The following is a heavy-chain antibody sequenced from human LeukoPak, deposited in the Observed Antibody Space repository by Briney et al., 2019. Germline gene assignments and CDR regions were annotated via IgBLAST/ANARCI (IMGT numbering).Heavy chain of an antibody. D-gene: IGHD2-8*01. V-gene: IGHV1-18*01. CDR1: GYPFSRLG. CDR2: IRANNANT. Sequence: ASATVLRKASGYPFSRLGFTWVRQAPGQGPEGMGWIRANNANTKLEQKFQGRLTMAIDTSTGIVHMELRDLISDDTAVYYCGRNGVVAENRLYVDYWGQGTLVTVSS. J-gene: IGHJ4*02. CDR3: GRNGVVAENRLYVDY.